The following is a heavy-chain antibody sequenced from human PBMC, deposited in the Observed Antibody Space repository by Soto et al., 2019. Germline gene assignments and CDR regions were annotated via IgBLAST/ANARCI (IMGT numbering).Heavy chain of an antibody. Sequence: QVQLVQSGAEVKKPGSSVKVTCKTCGGTFSSYAISWVRQAPGQGLDWLGGIIPIFDTANYAQKFQGRVTITADESTSTAYMELSSLRSEDTAVYYCARHDCISTSCYYYYYYSMDVWGQGTTVTVSS. CDR3: ARHDCISTSCYYYYYYSMDV. CDR2: IIPIFDTA. V-gene: IGHV1-69*12. J-gene: IGHJ6*02. CDR1: GGTFSSYA. D-gene: IGHD2-2*01.